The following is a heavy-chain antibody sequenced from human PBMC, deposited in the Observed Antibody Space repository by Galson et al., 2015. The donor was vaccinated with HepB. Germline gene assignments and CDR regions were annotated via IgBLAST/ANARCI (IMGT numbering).Heavy chain of an antibody. J-gene: IGHJ3*02. CDR2: VYSSGNT. V-gene: IGHV4-4*07. CDR1: GGYISGIY. Sequence: EIVAVACSVSGGYISGIYWSWVGQQAGKGLEWIGRVYSSGNTNYNPCLISRITMSVVTSKKRFSLELSSVTAADTAVYYCTRGGFEEKTALQASDIWGHWTMVTISS. D-gene: IGHD5-24*01. CDR3: TRGGFEEKTALQASDI.